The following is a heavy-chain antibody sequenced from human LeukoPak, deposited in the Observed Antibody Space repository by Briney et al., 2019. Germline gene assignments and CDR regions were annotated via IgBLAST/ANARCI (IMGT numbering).Heavy chain of an antibody. V-gene: IGHV4-59*08. D-gene: IGHD6-19*01. CDR3: ARHSSGWSDFDY. J-gene: IGHJ4*02. Sequence: SETLSLTCTVSHVSISTYYWSWIRQPPGKGLEWMGYIHYSGSTNYNPSLKSRVTISVDTSKNQFSLKLSSVTAADTAVYYCARHSSGWSDFDYWGQGTLVTVSS. CDR1: HVSISTYY. CDR2: IHYSGST.